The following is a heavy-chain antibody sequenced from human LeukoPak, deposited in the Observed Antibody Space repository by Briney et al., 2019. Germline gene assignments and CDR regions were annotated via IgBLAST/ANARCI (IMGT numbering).Heavy chain of an antibody. CDR3: ARSDILTGYSPFDY. D-gene: IGHD3-9*01. V-gene: IGHV4-4*07. CDR2: IYTSGST. Sequence: SETLSLTCTVSGGSINSYYWSWIRQPAGKGLEWIGRIYTSGSTNYNPSLKSRVTMSVDTSKNQFSLKLSSVTAADTAVYYCARSDILTGYSPFDYWGQGTLVTVSS. J-gene: IGHJ4*02. CDR1: GGSINSYY.